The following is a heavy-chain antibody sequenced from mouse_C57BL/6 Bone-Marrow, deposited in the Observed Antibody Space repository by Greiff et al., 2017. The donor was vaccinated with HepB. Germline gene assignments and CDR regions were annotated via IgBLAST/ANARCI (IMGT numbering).Heavy chain of an antibody. V-gene: IGHV1-15*01. Sequence: QVQLKESGAELVRPGASVTLSCKASGYTFTDYEMHWVKQTPVHGLEWIGAIDPETGGTAYNQKFKGKAILTADKSSSTAYMELRSLTSEDSAVYYCTKGWLPYYFDYWGQGTTLTVSS. J-gene: IGHJ2*01. CDR1: GYTFTDYE. CDR2: IDPETGGT. D-gene: IGHD2-3*01. CDR3: TKGWLPYYFDY.